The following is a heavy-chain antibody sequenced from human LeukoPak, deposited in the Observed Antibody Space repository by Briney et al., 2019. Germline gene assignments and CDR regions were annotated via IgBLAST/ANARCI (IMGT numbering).Heavy chain of an antibody. CDR3: ARGKGVKVDTDMGGYYYYMDV. V-gene: IGHV1-8*01. CDR2: MNSNSGNT. D-gene: IGHD5-18*01. J-gene: IGHJ6*03. Sequence: ASVKVSCKASGYTFTSYDINWGRQATGQGLEWMGWMNSNSGNTVDAQKFQGRVSMTRNTSIFTAYMELSSLRSEDTAVYYCARGKGVKVDTDMGGYYYYMDVWGKGTTATISS. CDR1: GYTFTSYD.